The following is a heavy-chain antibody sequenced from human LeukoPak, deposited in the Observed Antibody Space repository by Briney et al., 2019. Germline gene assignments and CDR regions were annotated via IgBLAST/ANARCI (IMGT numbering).Heavy chain of an antibody. CDR2: INPNSGGT. V-gene: IGHV1-2*02. CDR3: ARANALYCSSTSCLFDY. CDR1: GYTLTGYY. J-gene: IGHJ4*02. D-gene: IGHD2-2*01. Sequence: ASVKFSCKASGYTLTGYYMHWVRQAPGQGLEWIAWINPNSGGTYYAQNFHDRITMTRDTSISTAYMELSRLRSDDTAIYYCARANALYCSSTSCLFDYWGQGTLVTVSS.